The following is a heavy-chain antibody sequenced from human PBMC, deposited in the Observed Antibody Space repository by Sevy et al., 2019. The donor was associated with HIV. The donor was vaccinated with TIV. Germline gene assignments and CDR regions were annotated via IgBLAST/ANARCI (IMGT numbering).Heavy chain of an antibody. Sequence: GGSLRLSCVASGFTFSNYWMQWVRQAPGKGPEWVSGISTDGSITVYADSVRGRFTVSRDNAKNTVYLQMNSLRADDTAVFYCARDFKDTDWGQGTLVTVSS. V-gene: IGHV3-74*01. D-gene: IGHD2-15*01. J-gene: IGHJ4*02. CDR1: GFTFSNYW. CDR2: ISTDGSIT. CDR3: ARDFKDTD.